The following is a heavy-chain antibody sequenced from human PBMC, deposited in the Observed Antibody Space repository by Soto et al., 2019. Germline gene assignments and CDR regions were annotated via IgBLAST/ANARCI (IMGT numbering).Heavy chain of an antibody. V-gene: IGHV5-51*01. CDR3: ARHLRATPFEF. D-gene: IGHD2-15*01. J-gene: IGHJ4*02. CDR1: GYSFTTYW. Sequence: GESLKISCRGSGYSFTTYWVGWVRQMPGKGLEWMGIIYPGDSDTRYSPSFQGQVTISVDKYISTAYLQWSSLKASDTAMYYCARHLRATPFEFWGQGTLVTVSS. CDR2: IYPGDSDT.